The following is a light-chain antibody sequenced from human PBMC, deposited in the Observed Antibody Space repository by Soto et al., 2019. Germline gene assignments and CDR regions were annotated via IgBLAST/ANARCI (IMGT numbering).Light chain of an antibody. CDR2: ANN. CDR1: SSNIGAGYD. Sequence: QSVLRQTPSVSGAPGQRVTISCTGSSSNIGAGYDVHWYQQPPGTAPKLLIYANNIRPSGVPGRFSGSKSGTSASLAITGLQAEDEADYYCQSYDSSLSGYVFGTGTKVTVL. V-gene: IGLV1-40*01. J-gene: IGLJ1*01. CDR3: QSYDSSLSGYV.